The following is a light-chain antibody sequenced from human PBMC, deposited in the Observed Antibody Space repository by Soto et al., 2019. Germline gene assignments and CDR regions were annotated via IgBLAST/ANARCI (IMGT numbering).Light chain of an antibody. CDR3: QQYGSSPIT. J-gene: IGKJ5*01. CDR2: DAS. Sequence: EIILTQSPATLSLSPGERATLSCGASQSVSSSYVAWYQHRPGLAPRLHIHDASSRATGIPDRFSGTKSGTDFTLTIRRLEPEDAAVYYCQQYGSSPITFGQGTRLEI. CDR1: QSVSSSY. V-gene: IGKV3D-20*01.